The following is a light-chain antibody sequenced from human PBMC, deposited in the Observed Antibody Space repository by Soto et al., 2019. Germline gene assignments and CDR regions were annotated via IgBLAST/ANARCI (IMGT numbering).Light chain of an antibody. CDR2: WSS. V-gene: IGKV4-1*01. CDR1: QSVLYSSNNKNY. Sequence: DIVMTQSPDSLAVSLGERATINCKSRQSVLYSSNNKNYLAWYQHRPGQPPKLLIYWSSTRESGVPDRLSGSGSGTDFTLTITSLQAEDVAVYYCQQYESTPPTFGQATKLEIK. CDR3: QQYESTPPT. J-gene: IGKJ2*01.